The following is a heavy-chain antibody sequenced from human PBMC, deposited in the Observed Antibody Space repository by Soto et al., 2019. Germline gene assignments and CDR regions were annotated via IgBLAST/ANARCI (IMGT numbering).Heavy chain of an antibody. D-gene: IGHD3-16*01. J-gene: IGHJ4*02. CDR1: GYIFVSQA. V-gene: IGHV1-18*01. CDR2: ISPANSYT. Sequence: QIQLVQSGPEMKKPGASVKNSCKASGYIFVSQAISWVRQAPGQGLEWVAWISPANSYTHSAQKFQDRVTVTADTSTMTAYLALKSLRSDDTAEYSCVRWGTGMMGEYYFDYWGQGTLVTVAT. CDR3: VRWGTGMMGEYYFDY.